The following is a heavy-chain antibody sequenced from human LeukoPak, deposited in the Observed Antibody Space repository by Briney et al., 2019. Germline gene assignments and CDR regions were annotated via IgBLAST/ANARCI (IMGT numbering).Heavy chain of an antibody. CDR3: ARELNGYGYYFFDY. Sequence: GGSLRLSCAASGFTFSSYSMNWVRQAPGKGLEWVSYISSSGSTIYYADSVKGRFTISRDNAKNSLYLQMNGLGAEDTAVYYCARELNGYGYYFFDYWGPGTLVTVSS. CDR2: ISSSGSTI. V-gene: IGHV3-48*04. J-gene: IGHJ4*02. D-gene: IGHD3-16*01. CDR1: GFTFSSYS.